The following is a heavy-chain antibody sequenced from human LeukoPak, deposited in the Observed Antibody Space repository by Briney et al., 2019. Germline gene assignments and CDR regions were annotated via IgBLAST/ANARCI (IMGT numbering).Heavy chain of an antibody. D-gene: IGHD3-22*01. CDR1: GGTFSSYA. CDR2: INPSGGST. V-gene: IGHV1-46*01. J-gene: IGHJ4*02. CDR3: ARDPRSDYYDSSGYYVY. Sequence: ASVKVSCKASGGTFSSYAISWVRQAPGQGLEWMGIINPSGGSTSYAQKFQGRVTMTRDTSASTVYMELSSLRSEDTAVYYCARDPRSDYYDSSGYYVYWGQGTLVTVSS.